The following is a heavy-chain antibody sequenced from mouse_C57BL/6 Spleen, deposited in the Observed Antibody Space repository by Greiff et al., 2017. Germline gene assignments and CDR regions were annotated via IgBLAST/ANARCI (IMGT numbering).Heavy chain of an antibody. J-gene: IGHJ4*01. D-gene: IGHD1-1*01. V-gene: IGHV1-74*01. CDR3: AIERIYYYGSGVDY. CDR2: IHPSDSDT. CDR1: GYTFTSYW. Sequence: QVQLKQPGAELVKPGASVKVSCKASGYTFTSYWMHWVKQRPGQGLEWIGRIHPSDSDTNYNQKFKGKATLTVDKSSSTAYMQLSSLTSEDSAVYYCAIERIYYYGSGVDYWGQGTSVTVSS.